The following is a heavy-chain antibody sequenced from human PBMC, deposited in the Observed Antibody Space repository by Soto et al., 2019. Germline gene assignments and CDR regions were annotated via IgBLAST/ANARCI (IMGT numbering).Heavy chain of an antibody. J-gene: IGHJ4*02. CDR1: GYTFTSYG. CDR3: ARDSEDSSSWSTPFDY. V-gene: IGHV1-18*01. D-gene: IGHD6-13*01. Sequence: ASVKVSCKASGYTFTSYGISWVRQAPGQGLEWMGWISAYNGNTNYAQKLQGRVTMTTDTSTSTAYMELRSLRSDDTAVYYCARDSEDSSSWSTPFDYWGQGTLVTVSS. CDR2: ISAYNGNT.